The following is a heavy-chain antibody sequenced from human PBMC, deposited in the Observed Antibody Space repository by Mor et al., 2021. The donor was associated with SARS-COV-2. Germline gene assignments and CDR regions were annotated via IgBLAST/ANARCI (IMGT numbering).Heavy chain of an antibody. V-gene: IGHV3-23*01. D-gene: IGHD1-26*01. Sequence: GSGGNTYFADSVKGRFTISRDNSQNTLYLQMSSLRADDTAVYYCAKHLSGTKARDYWGQGTLVTVSS. CDR2: GSGGNT. CDR3: AKHLSGTKARDY. J-gene: IGHJ4*02.